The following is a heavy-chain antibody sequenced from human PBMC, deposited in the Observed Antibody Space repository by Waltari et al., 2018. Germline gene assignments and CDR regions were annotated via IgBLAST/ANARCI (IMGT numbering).Heavy chain of an antibody. Sequence: QLQLQESGPGLVKPSETLSLTCTVSGGSIRSSSYYWGWIRQPPGKGLEWIGSIYYSGSTYYNPSLKSRVTISVDTSKNQFSLKLSSVTAADTAVYYCAREIRGYDYAFDIWGQGTMVTVSS. CDR1: GGSIRSSSYY. D-gene: IGHD5-12*01. J-gene: IGHJ3*02. CDR3: AREIRGYDYAFDI. V-gene: IGHV4-39*07. CDR2: IYYSGST.